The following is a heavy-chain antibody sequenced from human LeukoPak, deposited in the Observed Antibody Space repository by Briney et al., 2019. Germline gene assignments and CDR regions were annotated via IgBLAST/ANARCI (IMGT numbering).Heavy chain of an antibody. Sequence: GGSLRLSCAASGFTFSNAWMSWVRQAPGKGLEWVGRIKSKTDGGTTDYAAFVKGRFTISRDESKDTLYLQMTSLKTEDTAVYYCILAAAGPAYWGQGTLVTVSS. J-gene: IGHJ4*02. CDR3: ILAAAGPAY. CDR2: IKSKTDGGTT. CDR1: GFTFSNAW. D-gene: IGHD6-13*01. V-gene: IGHV3-15*01.